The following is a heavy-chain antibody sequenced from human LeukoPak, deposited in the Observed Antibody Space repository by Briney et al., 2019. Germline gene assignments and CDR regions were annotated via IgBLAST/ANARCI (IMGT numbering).Heavy chain of an antibody. D-gene: IGHD6-19*01. CDR1: GFTVSGNY. Sequence: PGGSLRLSCAVSGFTVSGNYMSWVRQAPGKGLEWGSLIYSGGTTYYADSVKGRFTISGDNSKNTLYLQMNSLRAEDTAVYYCAKDRRRGSSGWSFDIWGQGTMVTVSS. CDR2: IYSGGTT. CDR3: AKDRRRGSSGWSFDI. V-gene: IGHV3-53*05. J-gene: IGHJ3*02.